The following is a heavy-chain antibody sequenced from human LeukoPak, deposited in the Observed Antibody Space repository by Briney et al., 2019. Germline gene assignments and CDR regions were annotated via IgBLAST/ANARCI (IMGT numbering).Heavy chain of an antibody. Sequence: GESLKISCKGSGYSFTSYWIGWVRQMPGKGLEWIGIIYPGDSDTRYSPSFQGQVTISADKYISTAYLQWSSLKASDTAIYYCAREGQLASMGGPYNWFDPWGQGTLVTVSS. CDR3: AREGQLASMGGPYNWFDP. V-gene: IGHV5-51*01. CDR2: IYPGDSDT. J-gene: IGHJ5*02. CDR1: GYSFTSYW. D-gene: IGHD2-2*01.